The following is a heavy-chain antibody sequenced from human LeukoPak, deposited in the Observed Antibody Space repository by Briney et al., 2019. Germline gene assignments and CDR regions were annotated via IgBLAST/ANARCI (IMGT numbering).Heavy chain of an antibody. D-gene: IGHD1-1*01. CDR2: IRSKAYGETA. Sequence: GGSLRRSCAASGFTFSSSAMSWIRQAPGTWLEWVGFIRSKAYGETADYAASVKGRFTISRDDSKAIAYLQMNSLKTEDTAVYHCTRDRGAYNLYDYWGQGTLVTVSS. CDR3: TRDRGAYNLYDY. CDR1: GFTFSSSA. J-gene: IGHJ4*02. V-gene: IGHV3-49*03.